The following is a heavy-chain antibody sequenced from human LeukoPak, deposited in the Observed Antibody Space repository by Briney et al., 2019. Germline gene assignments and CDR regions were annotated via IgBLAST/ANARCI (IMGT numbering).Heavy chain of an antibody. Sequence: GGSLRLSCAASGFTFSSYSMNWVRQAPGKGLEWVSYISSSSSTTYYADSVKGRFTISRDNAKNSLYLQMNSLRVEDTAVYYCARRDIVVVTASMDVWGKGTTVTVSS. D-gene: IGHD2-21*02. CDR3: ARRDIVVVTASMDV. V-gene: IGHV3-48*04. J-gene: IGHJ6*03. CDR2: ISSSSSTT. CDR1: GFTFSSYS.